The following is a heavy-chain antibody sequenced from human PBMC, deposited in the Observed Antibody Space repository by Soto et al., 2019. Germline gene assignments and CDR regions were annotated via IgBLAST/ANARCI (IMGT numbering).Heavy chain of an antibody. V-gene: IGHV4-61*05. CDR2: IYYSGST. CDR1: GGSISSNSYY. CDR3: ARRWGRTFDY. D-gene: IGHD7-27*01. J-gene: IGHJ4*02. Sequence: SETLSLTCTVSGGSISSNSYYLGRIRQPPGKGLEWIGYIYYSGSTNYNPSLKSRVTISVDTSKNQFSLKLSSVTAADTAVYYCARRWGRTFDYWGQGTLVTVSS.